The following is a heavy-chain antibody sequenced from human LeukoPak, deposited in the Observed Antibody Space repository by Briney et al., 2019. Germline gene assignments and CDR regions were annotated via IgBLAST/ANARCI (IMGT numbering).Heavy chain of an antibody. V-gene: IGHV3-66*01. J-gene: IGHJ4*02. CDR1: RLTVSSNY. CDR3: ARGATVAGDLDY. Sequence: GGSLRLSCAASRLTVSSNYMSWVRQAPGKGLEWVSVLYSGGDTYYADSVKGRFTISRDNSKNSLYLQMNSLRAEDTAVYYCARGATVAGDLDYWGQGTLVTVSS. D-gene: IGHD6-19*01. CDR2: LYSGGDT.